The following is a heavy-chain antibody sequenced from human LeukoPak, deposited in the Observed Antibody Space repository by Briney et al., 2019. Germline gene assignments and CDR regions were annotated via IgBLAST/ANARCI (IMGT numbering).Heavy chain of an antibody. CDR3: HSTSAREDAFDI. D-gene: IGHD1-26*01. CDR1: GFTFSSFG. V-gene: IGHV3-30*03. Sequence: GGSLRLSCAASGFTFSSFGMHWVRQAPGKGLEWVAVISYDGGKKYFADSVKGRFTISRDNSKNTMYLEMNNLRVEDTALYYCHSTSAREDAFDIWGQGTMVTVSS. J-gene: IGHJ3*02. CDR2: ISYDGGKK.